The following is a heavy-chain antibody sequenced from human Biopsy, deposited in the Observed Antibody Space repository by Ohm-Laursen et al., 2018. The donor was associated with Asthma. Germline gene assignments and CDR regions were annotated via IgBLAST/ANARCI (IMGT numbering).Heavy chain of an antibody. CDR3: AKDVFPGWELRRGPDY. Sequence: SLRLSCTASGFSFSTYGMHWVRQAPGKGLDWVAVISFDGTNRNYTDSVKGRFTISRDNSRNTLHLQMNSLRAEDTAVYYCAKDVFPGWELRRGPDYWGQGTLVTVSS. V-gene: IGHV3-30*18. D-gene: IGHD1-26*01. CDR2: ISFDGTNR. CDR1: GFSFSTYG. J-gene: IGHJ4*02.